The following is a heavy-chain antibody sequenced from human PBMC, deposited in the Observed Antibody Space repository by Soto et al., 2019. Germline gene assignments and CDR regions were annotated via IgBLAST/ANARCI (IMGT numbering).Heavy chain of an antibody. CDR3: ARQDIVVVVAATWWFDP. J-gene: IGHJ5*02. CDR2: IYYSGST. V-gene: IGHV4-39*01. D-gene: IGHD2-15*01. CDR1: GGSISSSSYY. Sequence: QLQLQESGPGLVKPSETLSLTCTVSGGSISSSSYYWGWIRQPPGKGLEWIGRIYYSGSTYYNPSLKSRVTLCVDTYKNQFSLKLGSVTAADTAVYYCARQDIVVVVAATWWFDPWGQGSLVTVSS.